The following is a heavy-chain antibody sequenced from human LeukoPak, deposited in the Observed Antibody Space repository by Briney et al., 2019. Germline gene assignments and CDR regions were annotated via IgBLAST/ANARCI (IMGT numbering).Heavy chain of an antibody. CDR2: FDPEDGET. Sequence: ASVKVSCKVSGYTLTELSVHWVRQAPGKGLEWMGGFDPEDGETIYAQKFQGRVTMTEDTSTDTAYMELSSLRSEDTAVYYCATVDVVVTREVRYYFDYWGQGTLVTVSS. V-gene: IGHV1-24*01. J-gene: IGHJ4*02. CDR3: ATVDVVVTREVRYYFDY. D-gene: IGHD2-21*02. CDR1: GYTLTELS.